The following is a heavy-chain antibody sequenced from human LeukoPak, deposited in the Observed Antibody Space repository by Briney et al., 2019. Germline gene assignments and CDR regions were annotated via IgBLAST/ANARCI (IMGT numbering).Heavy chain of an antibody. D-gene: IGHD3-10*01. Sequence: SETLSLTCTVSGGSISSYYLSWIRQPAGKGLEWIGRIYSRVTTYNPSLKSRVIMSAATSRNHVSLTLNSVTAADTAVYYCARDSGTTGEVKFDPWGQGTLVTVSS. CDR3: ARDSGTTGEVKFDP. V-gene: IGHV4-4*07. CDR1: GGSISSYY. J-gene: IGHJ5*02. CDR2: IYSRVT.